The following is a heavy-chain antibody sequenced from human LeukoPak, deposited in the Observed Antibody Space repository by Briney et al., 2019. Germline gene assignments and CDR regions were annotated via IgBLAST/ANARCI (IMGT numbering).Heavy chain of an antibody. V-gene: IGHV1-8*01. D-gene: IGHD6-19*01. CDR3: ARMGSGWYYFDY. CDR2: MNPNSGNT. Sequence: ASVKVSCKASGYTFTSYDINWVRQATGQGLEWMGWMNPNSGNTGYAQKFQGRVTMTRNTSISTAYMELGSLRSEDTAVYYCARMGSGWYYFDYWGQGTLVTVSS. CDR1: GYTFTSYD. J-gene: IGHJ4*02.